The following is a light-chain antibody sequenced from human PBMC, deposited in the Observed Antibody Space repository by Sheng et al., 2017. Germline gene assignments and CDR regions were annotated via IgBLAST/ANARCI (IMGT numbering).Light chain of an antibody. CDR2: GAF. CDR1: QSVRSN. CDR3: QQYNNWPRT. J-gene: IGKJ1*01. Sequence: EIVMTQSPATLSVSPGESATLSCRASQSVRSNLAWFQQKPGQAPRLLIYGAFTRANGIPARFSGAGSGTEFTLTISSLQSEDFAVYYCQQYNNWPRTFGQGTKVDIK. V-gene: IGKV3-15*01.